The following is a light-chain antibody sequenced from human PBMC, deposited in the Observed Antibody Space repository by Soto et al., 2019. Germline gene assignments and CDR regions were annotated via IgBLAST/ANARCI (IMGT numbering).Light chain of an antibody. CDR2: GAS. CDR1: QSVSSSY. Sequence: EIVLTQSPGTPSLSPVERATLSCRASQSVSSSYLAWYQQKPRQAPRLLIYGASSRATGIPDRFSGSGSGTDFTLTISRLEPEDFAVYYCQQYGSSLWTFGQGTKVDIK. V-gene: IGKV3-20*01. CDR3: QQYGSSLWT. J-gene: IGKJ1*01.